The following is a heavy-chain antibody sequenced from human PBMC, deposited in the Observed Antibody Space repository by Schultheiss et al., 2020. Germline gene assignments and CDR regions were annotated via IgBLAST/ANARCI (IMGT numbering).Heavy chain of an antibody. CDR2: IGTAGDT. D-gene: IGHD3-22*01. J-gene: IGHJ4*02. CDR3: ARDWNYYDSS. CDR1: GFTFSSYS. Sequence: GGSLRLSCAASGFTFSSYSMNWVRQAPGKGLEWVSAIGTAGDTYYPGSVKGRFTISRDNAKNSLYLQMNSLRDEDTAVYYCARDWNYYDSSWGQGTLVTVSS. V-gene: IGHV3-13*01.